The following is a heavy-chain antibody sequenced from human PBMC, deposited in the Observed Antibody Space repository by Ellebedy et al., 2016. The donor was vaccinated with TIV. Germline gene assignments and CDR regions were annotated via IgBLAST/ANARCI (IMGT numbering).Heavy chain of an antibody. CDR2: INEDGTKK. CDR3: SREGLEAGMDL. J-gene: IGHJ6*02. Sequence: GESLKISCAASGFTVSDDYMSWVRQAPGKGLEWVANINEDGTKKHYVDSVRGRFTISRDYAGNSLFLQMNSLGAEDTAVYYCSREGLEAGMDLWGQGTTVIVSS. V-gene: IGHV3-7*01. CDR1: GFTVSDDY.